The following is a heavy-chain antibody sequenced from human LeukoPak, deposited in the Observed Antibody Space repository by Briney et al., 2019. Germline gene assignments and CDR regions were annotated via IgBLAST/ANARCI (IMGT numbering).Heavy chain of an antibody. CDR1: GFTFSDYY. J-gene: IGHJ4*02. Sequence: GGSLRLSCAASGFTFSDYYMNWIRQAPGRGLEWISYISNSGSTRYYADSVKGRFTISRDDAKNSLYLQMNSLRAEDTAMYYCARGGFYDFWTGYAPDWGQGSLVTVSS. V-gene: IGHV3-11*04. CDR3: ARGGFYDFWTGYAPD. D-gene: IGHD3-3*01. CDR2: ISNSGSTR.